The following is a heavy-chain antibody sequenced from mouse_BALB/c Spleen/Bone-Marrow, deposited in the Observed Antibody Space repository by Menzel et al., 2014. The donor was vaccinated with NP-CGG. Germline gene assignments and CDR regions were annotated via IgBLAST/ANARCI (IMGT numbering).Heavy chain of an antibody. CDR3: ARDVGYGNYFVY. D-gene: IGHD2-10*02. J-gene: IGHJ3*01. V-gene: IGHV7-1*02. Sequence: EVKLVESGGGLVQPGDSLRLSCATSGFTFXDFYMEWVRQPPGKRLEWIAASRNKAKYYTTEYSAPVKGRFIVSRDTSQSVLYLQMNALRAEDTAIYYCARDVGYGNYFVYWGQGTLVTVSA. CDR1: GFTFXDFY. CDR2: SRNKAKYYTT.